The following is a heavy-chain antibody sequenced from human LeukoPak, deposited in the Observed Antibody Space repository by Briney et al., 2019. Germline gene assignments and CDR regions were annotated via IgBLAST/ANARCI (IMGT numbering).Heavy chain of an antibody. CDR1: GFTFDDYG. V-gene: IGHV3-66*01. D-gene: IGHD3-22*01. CDR3: ARDRHYYDSSGYYYYFDY. Sequence: GGSLRLSCAASGFTFDDYGMSWVRQAPGKGLEWVSVIYSGGSTYYADSVKGRFTISRDNSKNTLYLQMNSLRAEDTAVYYCARDRHYYDSSGYYYYFDYWGQGTLVTVSS. CDR2: IYSGGST. J-gene: IGHJ4*02.